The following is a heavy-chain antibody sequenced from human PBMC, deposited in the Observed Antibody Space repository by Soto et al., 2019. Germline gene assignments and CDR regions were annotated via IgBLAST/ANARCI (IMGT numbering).Heavy chain of an antibody. CDR3: TRRYSSGWGHNAFDI. J-gene: IGHJ3*02. Sequence: GGSLRLSCTASGFTFGDYAMSWFRQAPGKGLEWVGFIRSKAYGGTTEYAASMKGRFTISRDDSKSIAYLQMNSLKTEDTAVYYCTRRYSSGWGHNAFDIWGQGTMVTVSS. V-gene: IGHV3-49*03. CDR1: GFTFGDYA. CDR2: IRSKAYGGTT. D-gene: IGHD6-19*01.